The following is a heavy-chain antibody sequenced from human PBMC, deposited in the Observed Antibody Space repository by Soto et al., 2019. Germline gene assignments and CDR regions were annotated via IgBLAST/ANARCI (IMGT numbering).Heavy chain of an antibody. D-gene: IGHD5-12*01. CDR3: AREGYSGYDGAFDI. Sequence: ASVKVSCKTSGYTFTDYDINWMRQATGQGLEYMGWMSPENENTNYAQQLRGRITMTTDTSMSTAYMEVRSLRSEDTAVYYCAREGYSGYDGAFDIWGQGTMVT. CDR2: MSPENENT. CDR1: GYTFTDYD. J-gene: IGHJ3*02. V-gene: IGHV1-18*01.